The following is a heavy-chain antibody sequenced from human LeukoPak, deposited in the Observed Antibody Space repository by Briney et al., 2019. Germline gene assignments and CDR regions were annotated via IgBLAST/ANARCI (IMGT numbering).Heavy chain of an antibody. Sequence: ASVKVSCKASGYTFTGYYMHWVRQAPGQGLEWMGRINPSGGSTSYAQKFQGRVTMTRDTSTSTVYMGLSSLRSEDTAVYYCAISAEPSSSWLGFDYWGQGTLVTVSS. CDR2: INPSGGST. CDR1: GYTFTGYY. J-gene: IGHJ4*02. CDR3: AISAEPSSSWLGFDY. D-gene: IGHD6-13*01. V-gene: IGHV1-46*01.